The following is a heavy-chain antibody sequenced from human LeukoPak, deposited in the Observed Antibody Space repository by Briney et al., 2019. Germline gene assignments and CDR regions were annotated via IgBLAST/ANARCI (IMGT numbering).Heavy chain of an antibody. Sequence: GGSLRLSWAASGFHFRDAAMTWVRQAPGKGLEWVSLIGSVGDSTYYADSVKGRFTISRDNSENTLSLQMDSLRVEDTAIYYCAKDIQLSTWGLGTMVTVSS. CDR1: GFHFRDAA. J-gene: IGHJ3*01. V-gene: IGHV3-23*01. D-gene: IGHD5-24*01. CDR3: AKDIQLST. CDR2: IGSVGDST.